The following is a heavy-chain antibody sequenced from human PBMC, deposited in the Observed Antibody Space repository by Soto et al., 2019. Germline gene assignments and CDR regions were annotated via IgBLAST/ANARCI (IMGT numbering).Heavy chain of an antibody. J-gene: IGHJ4*02. V-gene: IGHV3-9*01. CDR2: ISWNSGSI. Sequence: EEQLVESGGGLVQPGRSLRLSCAASGFTFDDYAMHWVRQAPGKGLEWVSGISWNSGSIGYADSVKGRFTISRDNAKNSLYLQMNSLRAEDTALYYCAKAGPEEVLPFDYWGQGTLVTVSS. CDR3: AKAGPEEVLPFDY. CDR1: GFTFDDYA.